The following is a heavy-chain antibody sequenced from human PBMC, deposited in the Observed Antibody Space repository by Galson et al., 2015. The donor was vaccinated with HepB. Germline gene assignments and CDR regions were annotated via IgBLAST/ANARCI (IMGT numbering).Heavy chain of an antibody. D-gene: IGHD2-15*01. J-gene: IGHJ4*02. CDR3: ATGGDCSGGSCHEGH. Sequence: SVKVSCKASGGTFSSYVISWVRQAPGQELEWMGGIIPIFGRGNYARKFQGRVTISADKSTSTAYMELSSLRSEDTAVYYCATGGDCSGGSCHEGHWGQGTLVTVSS. V-gene: IGHV1-69*06. CDR2: IIPIFGRG. CDR1: GGTFSSYV.